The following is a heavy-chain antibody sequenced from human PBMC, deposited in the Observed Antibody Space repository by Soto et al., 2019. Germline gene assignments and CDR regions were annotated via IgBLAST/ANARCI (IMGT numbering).Heavy chain of an antibody. Sequence: QVQLVESGGGVVQPGRSLRLTCAASGFTFSDSGMHWARQAPGKGLEWVALVSNDGNRKYYADSVKGRFTISRDNSENTLYLQMNSLRAEDTAVYYCARWVGGSMYDNSGKYDSWGQGTLVTVSS. CDR3: ARWVGGSMYDNSGKYDS. D-gene: IGHD3-22*01. J-gene: IGHJ5*01. CDR1: GFTFSDSG. V-gene: IGHV3-30*03. CDR2: VSNDGNRK.